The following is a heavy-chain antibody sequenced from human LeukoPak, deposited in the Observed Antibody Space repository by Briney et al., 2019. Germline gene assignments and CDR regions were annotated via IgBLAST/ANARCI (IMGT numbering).Heavy chain of an antibody. V-gene: IGHV1-2*02. CDR3: AVAPGDY. Sequence: ASVRVSCKASGYTFSDYYIHWVRQAPGQGLEWMGWINPNNDYTFYAQKFQGRVTLTRDTSINTVYMELTTLTSDDPALYYCAVAPGDYWGQGTLVSVS. CDR2: INPNNDYT. CDR1: GYTFSDYY. J-gene: IGHJ4*02. D-gene: IGHD2-21*01.